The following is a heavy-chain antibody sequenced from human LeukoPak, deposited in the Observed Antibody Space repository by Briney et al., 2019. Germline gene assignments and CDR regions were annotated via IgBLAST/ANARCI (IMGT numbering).Heavy chain of an antibody. J-gene: IGHJ4*02. CDR3: ARALGSGWVYFL. D-gene: IGHD3-10*01. Sequence: GSLRLSCAASGFTFSSYWMHWVRQAPGKGLVWVSCINSDGSSTSYADSVKGRFTISRDSAKNTLYLQMNSLRVEDTAVYYCARALGSGWVYFLGGQGTLVTVSS. V-gene: IGHV3-74*01. CDR1: GFTFSSYW. CDR2: INSDGSST.